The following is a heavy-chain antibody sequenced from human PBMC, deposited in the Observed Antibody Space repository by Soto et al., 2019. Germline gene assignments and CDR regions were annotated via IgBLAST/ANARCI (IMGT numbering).Heavy chain of an antibody. CDR2: ISAYNGYT. V-gene: IGHV1-18*01. J-gene: IGHJ4*02. D-gene: IGHD2-2*01. CDR3: ARGYCSSTTCPPGY. Sequence: ASVXVSCKASGYTFTXYGXXWVRQAPGQGLEWMGWISAYNGYTNYAQKLQDRVTMTTDTSTSTAYMELRSLRSDDTAVYYCARGYCSSTTCPPGYWGQGTLVTVSS. CDR1: GYTFTXYG.